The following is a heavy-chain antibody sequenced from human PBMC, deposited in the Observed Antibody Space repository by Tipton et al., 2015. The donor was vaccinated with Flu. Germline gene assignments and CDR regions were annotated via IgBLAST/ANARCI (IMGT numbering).Heavy chain of an antibody. V-gene: IGHV4-34*01. CDR2: INHSGST. J-gene: IGHJ4*02. CDR3: ARVKGRAAAGGVDY. D-gene: IGHD6-13*01. CDR1: GGSFSGYY. Sequence: TLSLTCAVYGGSFSGYYWSWIRQPPGKGLEWIGEINHSGSTNYNPSLKSRVTISVDTSKNQFSLKLSSVTAADTAVYYCARVKGRAAAGGVDYWGQGTLVTVSS.